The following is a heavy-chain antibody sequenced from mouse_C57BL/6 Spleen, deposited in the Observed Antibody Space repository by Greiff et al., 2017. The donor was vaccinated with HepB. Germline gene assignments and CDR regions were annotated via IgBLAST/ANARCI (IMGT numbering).Heavy chain of an antibody. CDR2: INPSTGGT. J-gene: IGHJ3*01. D-gene: IGHD4-1*01. Sequence: EVKLMESGPELVKPGASVKISCKASGYSFTGYYMNWVKQSPEKSLEWIGEINPSTGGTTYNQKFKAKATLTVDKSSSTAYMQLKSLTSEDSAVYYCARFNWDRAYWGQGTLVTVSA. CDR1: GYSFTGYY. CDR3: ARFNWDRAY. V-gene: IGHV1-42*01.